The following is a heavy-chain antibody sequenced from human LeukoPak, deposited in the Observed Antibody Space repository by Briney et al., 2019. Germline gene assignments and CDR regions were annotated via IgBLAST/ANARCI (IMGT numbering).Heavy chain of an antibody. V-gene: IGHV4-39*01. CDR3: ARRVVPAAIPERAEGYNWFDP. Sequence: SETLSLTCTVSGGSISSSSYYWGWIRQPPGKGLEWIGSIYYSGSTYYNPSLKSRVTISVDTSKNQFSLKLSSVTAADTAVYYCARRVVPAAIPERAEGYNWFDPWGQGTLVTVSS. CDR2: IYYSGST. D-gene: IGHD2-2*02. CDR1: GGSISSSSYY. J-gene: IGHJ5*02.